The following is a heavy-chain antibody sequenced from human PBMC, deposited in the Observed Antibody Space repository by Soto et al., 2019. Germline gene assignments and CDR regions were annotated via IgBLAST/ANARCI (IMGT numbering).Heavy chain of an antibody. V-gene: IGHV1-8*01. D-gene: IGHD3-10*01. CDR1: GYTFTSYD. CDR2: MNPNNGNT. CDR3: ARSPRNYYALGSYSYFRH. J-gene: IGHJ1*01. Sequence: QVQLVQSGAEVKKPGASVKVSCKASGYTFTSYDISWVRQATGQGLEWMGWMNPNNGNTDYAPKFQGRVTMTMDTSIGTAYMEVSSLRSEDTAVYYCARSPRNYYALGSYSYFRHWGQGTLVTVSS.